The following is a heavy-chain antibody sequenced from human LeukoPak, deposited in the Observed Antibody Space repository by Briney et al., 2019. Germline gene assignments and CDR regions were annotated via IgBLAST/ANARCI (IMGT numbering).Heavy chain of an antibody. CDR2: ISGSGGST. J-gene: IGHJ4*02. Sequence: GGSLRLSCAASGFTFSSYAMSWVRQAPGKGLEWVSAISGSGGSTYYADSVKGRFTISRDNSKNTLYLQINSLRAEDTAVYYCAKEWLVGATRRYAFDYWGQGTLVTVSS. CDR1: GFTFSSYA. CDR3: AKEWLVGATRRYAFDY. D-gene: IGHD1-26*01. V-gene: IGHV3-23*01.